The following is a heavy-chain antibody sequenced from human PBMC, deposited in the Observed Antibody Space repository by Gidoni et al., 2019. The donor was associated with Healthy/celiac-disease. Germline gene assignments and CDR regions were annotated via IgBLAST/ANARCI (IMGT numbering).Heavy chain of an antibody. J-gene: IGHJ4*02. Sequence: EVQLVQSGAEVKKPGESLKISCKGSGYSFTSYWIGWVRQMPGKGLEWMGIIYPGDSDTRYSPSFQGQVTISADKSISTAYLQWSSLKASDTAMYYCARRRDGSGRYTYYFDYWGQGTLVTVSS. CDR2: IYPGDSDT. CDR3: ARRRDGSGRYTYYFDY. V-gene: IGHV5-51*01. D-gene: IGHD3-10*01. CDR1: GYSFTSYW.